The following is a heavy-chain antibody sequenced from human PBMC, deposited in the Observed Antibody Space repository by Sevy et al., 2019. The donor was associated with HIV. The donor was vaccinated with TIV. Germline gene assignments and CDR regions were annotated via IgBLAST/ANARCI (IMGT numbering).Heavy chain of an antibody. CDR3: ARAQQITMLVVIGGLYFDF. J-gene: IGHJ4*02. CDR1: GFTFSSNW. V-gene: IGHV3-7*01. Sequence: GGCLRLSCATSGFTFSSNWMTWVHQAPGKGLEWVANVKQDMSEKYYADSVKGRFTISRDNAKNSLYLEMNSLRAEDTAVYYCARAQQITMLVVIGGLYFDFWGQGTLVTVSS. D-gene: IGHD3-22*01. CDR2: VKQDMSEK.